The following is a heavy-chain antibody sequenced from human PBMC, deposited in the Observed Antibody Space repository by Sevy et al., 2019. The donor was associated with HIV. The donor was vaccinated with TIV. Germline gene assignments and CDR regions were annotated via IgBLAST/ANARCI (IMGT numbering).Heavy chain of an antibody. CDR1: GFTFSSYG. CDR3: ARDPGRGGWFDP. D-gene: IGHD3-16*01. Sequence: GGSLRLSCAASGFTFSSYGMHWVRQAPGKGLEWVAVIWYDGSNKYYADSVKGRFTISRDNSKNTLYLQMNSLRAEDTAVYYCARDPGRGGWFDPWGQRTLVTVSS. J-gene: IGHJ5*02. CDR2: IWYDGSNK. V-gene: IGHV3-33*01.